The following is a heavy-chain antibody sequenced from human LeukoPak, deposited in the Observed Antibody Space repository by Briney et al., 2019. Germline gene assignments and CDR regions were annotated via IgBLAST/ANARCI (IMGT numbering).Heavy chain of an antibody. V-gene: IGHV4-30-2*01. CDR1: GGSISSGGYS. CDR3: ARATYCSSTSCPPPFGP. D-gene: IGHD2-2*01. J-gene: IGHJ5*02. CDR2: IYHSGST. Sequence: SETLSLTCAVSGGSISSGGYSWSWIRQPPGKGLEWIGYIYHSGSTYYNPSLKSRVTISVDRSKNQFSLKLSPVTAADTAVYYCARATYCSSTSCPPPFGPWGQGTLVTVSS.